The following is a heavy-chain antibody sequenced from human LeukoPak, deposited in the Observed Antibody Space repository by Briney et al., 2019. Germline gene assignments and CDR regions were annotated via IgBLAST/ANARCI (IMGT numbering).Heavy chain of an antibody. CDR2: ISSSSSTI. CDR1: GFTFSSYS. D-gene: IGHD5-24*01. V-gene: IGHV3-48*01. J-gene: IGHJ6*03. Sequence: GGSLRLSCAASGFTFSSYSMNWVRQAPGKGLEWVSYISSSSSTIYYADSVKGRSTISRDTAKNSLYLQMNSLRAEDRAVYCCARAIEDYYYYYMDVWGKGITVTVSS. CDR3: ARAIEDYYYYYMDV.